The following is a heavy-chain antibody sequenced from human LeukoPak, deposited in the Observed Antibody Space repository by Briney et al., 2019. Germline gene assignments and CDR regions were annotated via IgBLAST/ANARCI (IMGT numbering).Heavy chain of an antibody. V-gene: IGHV3-33*08. J-gene: IGHJ4*02. CDR2: IWYDGSNK. CDR1: GFTFSSYS. CDR3: ARGSVTTVYYFDY. Sequence: GGSLRLSCAASGFTFSSYSMNWIRQAPGKGLEWVAVIWYDGSNKYYADSVKGRFTISRDNSKNTLYLQMNSLRAEDTAVYYCARGSVTTVYYFDYWGQGTLVTVSS. D-gene: IGHD4-17*01.